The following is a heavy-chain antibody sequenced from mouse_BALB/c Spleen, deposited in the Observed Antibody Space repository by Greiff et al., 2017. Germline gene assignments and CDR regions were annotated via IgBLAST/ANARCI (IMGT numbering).Heavy chain of an antibody. CDR1: GFTFSSFG. D-gene: IGHD2-4*01. CDR3: ARWDYDVTGYAMDY. Sequence: EVQGVESGGGLVQPGGSRKLSCAASGFTFSSFGMHWVRQAPEKGLEWVAYISSGSSTIYYADTVKGRFTISRDNPKNTLFLQMTSLRSEDTAMYYCARWDYDVTGYAMDYWGQGTSVTVSS. CDR2: ISSGSSTI. J-gene: IGHJ4*01. V-gene: IGHV5-17*02.